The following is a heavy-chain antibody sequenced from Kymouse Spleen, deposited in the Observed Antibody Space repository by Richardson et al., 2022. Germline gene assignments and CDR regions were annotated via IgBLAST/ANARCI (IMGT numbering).Heavy chain of an antibody. CDR2: IKSKTDGGTT. CDR3: TTGVTPYYYYGMDV. J-gene: IGHJ6*02. V-gene: IGHV3-15*01. CDR1: GFTFSNAW. Sequence: EVQLVESGGGLVKPGGSLRLSCAASGFTFSNAWMSWVRQAPGKGLEWVGRIKSKTDGGTTDYAAPVKGRFTISRDDSKNTLYLQMNSLKTEDTAVYYCTTGVTPYYYYGMDVWGQGTTVTVSS. D-gene: IGHD4-23*01.